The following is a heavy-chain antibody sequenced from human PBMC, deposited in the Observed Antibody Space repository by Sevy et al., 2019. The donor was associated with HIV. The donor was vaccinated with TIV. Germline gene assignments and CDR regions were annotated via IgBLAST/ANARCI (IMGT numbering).Heavy chain of an antibody. D-gene: IGHD2-15*01. CDR1: GFTFSSYS. V-gene: IGHV3-21*01. Sequence: GGSLRLSCAASGFTFSSYSMNWVRQAPGKGLEWVSSISSSSSYIYYADSVKGRFTISRDNAKNSLYLQMNSLRAEDTAVYYCARDSQSPWYGGKCGLANYFDYWGQGTLVTVSS. J-gene: IGHJ4*02. CDR2: ISSSSSYI. CDR3: ARDSQSPWYGGKCGLANYFDY.